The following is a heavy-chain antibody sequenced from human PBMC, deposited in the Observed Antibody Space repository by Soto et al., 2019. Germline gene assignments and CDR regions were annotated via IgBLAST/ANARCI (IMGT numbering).Heavy chain of an antibody. Sequence: QVQLRESGPGLVKPSQTLSLTCSVSGASVAGGSYYWSWVRQPPGKGLEWIGYIPSRGRPFYNPSLTSRGTISADTSKNQLSLQLTSVTAADTAVHYCASAPYSAYDFGLWGQGTLVTVSS. CDR2: IPSRGRP. V-gene: IGHV4-30-4*01. J-gene: IGHJ5*02. CDR3: ASAPYSAYDFGL. D-gene: IGHD5-12*01. CDR1: GASVAGGSYY.